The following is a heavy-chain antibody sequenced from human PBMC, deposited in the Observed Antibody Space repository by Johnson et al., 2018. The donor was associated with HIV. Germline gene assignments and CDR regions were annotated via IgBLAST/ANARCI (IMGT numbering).Heavy chain of an antibody. J-gene: IGHJ3*02. CDR1: GFTFSSYG. V-gene: IGHV3-23*04. D-gene: IGHD5-18*01. CDR3: ARGYSYEWRGELDAFDI. CDR2: VTGTGGDT. Sequence: VQLVESGGGLVQPGGSLRLSCAASGFTFSSYGMSWVRQAPGKGLEWVSGVTGTGGDTYYADSVKGRFTISRDNAKNSLNLQMNSLRAEDTAVYYCARGYSYEWRGELDAFDIWGQGTIVTVSS.